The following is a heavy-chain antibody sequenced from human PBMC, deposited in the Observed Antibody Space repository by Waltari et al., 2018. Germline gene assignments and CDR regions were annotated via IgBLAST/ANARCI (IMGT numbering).Heavy chain of an antibody. CDR3: ARATRLMTTFGGVTTFDP. Sequence: QMQLQESGPGLVKPSETLSLTCSVSGDSISSRPSYWAWIRQPPGKGLEWIGNIYYTGSTYYNPSLKSRVAMSVDTSKNQFSLTLNSVTTTDAAVYFCARATRLMTTFGGVTTFDPWGQGALVTVSS. D-gene: IGHD3-16*01. J-gene: IGHJ5*02. CDR2: IYYTGST. V-gene: IGHV4-39*01. CDR1: GDSISSRPSY.